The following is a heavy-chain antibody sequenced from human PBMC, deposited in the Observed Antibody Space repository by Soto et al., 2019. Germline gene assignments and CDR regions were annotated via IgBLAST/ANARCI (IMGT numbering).Heavy chain of an antibody. V-gene: IGHV3-23*01. CDR2: MSGSSSTT. CDR3: AKNQERELPRVIDF. J-gene: IGHJ4*02. D-gene: IGHD1-7*01. CDR1: GLTFSNYA. Sequence: LRLSCATSGLTFSNYAMSWVRQAPGGGLEWVSSMSGSSSTTYYADSVRGRFTISRDRSKNTLYLQMSSLRAEDTALYYCAKNQERELPRVIDFWGQGTLVTVYS.